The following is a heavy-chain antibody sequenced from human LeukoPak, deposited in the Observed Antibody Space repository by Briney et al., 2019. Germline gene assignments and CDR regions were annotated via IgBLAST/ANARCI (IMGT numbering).Heavy chain of an antibody. CDR1: GGSISSSSYY. V-gene: IGHV4-39*07. D-gene: IGHD3-22*01. J-gene: IGHJ4*02. CDR3: AREEDRSGD. Sequence: PSETLSLTCTVSGGSISSSSYYWGWIRQPPGKGLEWIGSIYYRGNAYYNPSLKSRVTISVDTSKNQFSLSLSSVTAADTAVYYCAREEDRSGDWGQGTLVTVTS. CDR2: IYYRGNA.